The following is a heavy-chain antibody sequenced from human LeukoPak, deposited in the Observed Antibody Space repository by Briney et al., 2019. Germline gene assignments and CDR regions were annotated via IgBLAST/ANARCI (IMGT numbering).Heavy chain of an antibody. CDR1: GFTFSSYA. D-gene: IGHD3-22*01. Sequence: GGSLTLSCAASGFTFSSYAMHWVRQAPGQGLEWVAVISYDGSNKYYADSVKGRLTISRDNSKNTLYLQMNSLRAEDTAVYYCARDRSYYDAGFDYGGQGTLVSVSS. CDR3: ARDRSYYDAGFDY. CDR2: ISYDGSNK. V-gene: IGHV3-30-3*01. J-gene: IGHJ4*02.